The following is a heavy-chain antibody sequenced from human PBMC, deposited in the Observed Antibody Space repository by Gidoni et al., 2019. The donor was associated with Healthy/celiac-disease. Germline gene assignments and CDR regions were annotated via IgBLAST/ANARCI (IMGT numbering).Heavy chain of an antibody. Sequence: QVQLVQSGAEVKKPGASVKVSCKAYGYTFTDFYLHWVRQAPGQGLECMGWINPNSGGTNYVQKFQGRVTMTRDTSISTAYMELTRLRSDDTAVYYCARVAASGTTDLYFDYWGQGTLVTVSS. CDR1: GYTFTDFY. V-gene: IGHV1-2*02. D-gene: IGHD1-1*01. CDR2: INPNSGGT. CDR3: ARVAASGTTDLYFDY. J-gene: IGHJ4*02.